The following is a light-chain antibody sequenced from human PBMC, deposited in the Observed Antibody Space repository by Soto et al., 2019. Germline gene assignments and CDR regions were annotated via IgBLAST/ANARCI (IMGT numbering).Light chain of an antibody. J-gene: IGKJ4*01. V-gene: IGKV3-11*01. CDR1: QSVSSN. CDR2: DAS. CDR3: QQRNDWVT. Sequence: EIVMTQSPATLSVSPGERATLSCRASQSVSSNLAWYQQKPGQAPRLLIYDASNRATGIPARFSGSGSGTDFILTISSLEPEDSGVYYCQQRNDWVTFGGGTKVDIK.